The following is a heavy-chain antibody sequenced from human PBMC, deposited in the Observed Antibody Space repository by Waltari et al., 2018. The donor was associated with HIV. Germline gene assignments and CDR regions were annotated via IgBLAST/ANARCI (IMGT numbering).Heavy chain of an antibody. CDR3: ARHRHDTTGYYLFDN. CDR1: GGSFGGYS. D-gene: IGHD3-22*01. Sequence: QVQLQQWGAGLVKPSETLSLTCEVYGGSFGGYSWSWIRQTPGKGLEWIGEIKHSGSTNYSPSLRSRVTISLDTSKNQFSLRLSSVTAADTAVYYCARHRHDTTGYYLFDNWGQGTLVTVSS. V-gene: IGHV4-34*01. J-gene: IGHJ4*02. CDR2: IKHSGST.